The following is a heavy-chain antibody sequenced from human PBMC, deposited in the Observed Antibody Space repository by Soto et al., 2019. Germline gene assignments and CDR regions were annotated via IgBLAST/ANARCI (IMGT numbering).Heavy chain of an antibody. J-gene: IGHJ6*03. CDR2: IYSGGST. V-gene: IGHV3-53*04. CDR3: ARALDDYSNYEPGFVLSGYYYMDV. CDR1: GFTVSSNY. D-gene: IGHD4-4*01. Sequence: GGSLRLSCAASGFTVSSNYMSWVRQAPGKGLEWVSVIYSGGSTYYADSVKGRFTISRHNSKNTLYLQMNSLRAEDTAVYYCARALDDYSNYEPGFVLSGYYYMDVWGKGTTVTVSS.